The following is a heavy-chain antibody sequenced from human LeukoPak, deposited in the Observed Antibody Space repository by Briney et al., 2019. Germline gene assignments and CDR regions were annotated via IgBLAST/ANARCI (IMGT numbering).Heavy chain of an antibody. CDR1: GGSISSSSYY. V-gene: IGHV4-39*07. D-gene: IGHD3-10*01. CDR2: IYYSGST. Sequence: PSETLSLTCTVSGGSISSSSYYWGWIRQPPGKGLEWIGSIYYSGSTYYNPSLKSRVTISIDTSNNQFSLKLSSVTAADTAVYYCASGYYHSESPDIFDIWGQGTMVTVSS. J-gene: IGHJ3*02. CDR3: ASGYYHSESPDIFDI.